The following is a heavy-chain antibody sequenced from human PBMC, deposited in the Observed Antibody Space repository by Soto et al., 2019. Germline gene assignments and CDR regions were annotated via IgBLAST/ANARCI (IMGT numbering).Heavy chain of an antibody. V-gene: IGHV3-23*01. CDR1: GFTFSTYA. CDR3: AKPDF. Sequence: EVQLSESGGGLVQPGGSLRLSCAASGFTFSTYAMSWVRQAPGKGLEWVSTIIGSGSSTYYADSVRGRFTISRDNSRNTLYLQINSLRTEDTAVYYCAKPDFWGQGTLVTVSS. CDR2: IIGSGSST. J-gene: IGHJ4*02.